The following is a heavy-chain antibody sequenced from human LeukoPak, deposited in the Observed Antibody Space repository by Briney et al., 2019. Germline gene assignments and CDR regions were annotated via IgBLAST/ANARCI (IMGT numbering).Heavy chain of an antibody. CDR3: ARDGGYDYVWGSYRPPGDNWFDP. D-gene: IGHD3-16*02. CDR1: GGSISSSY. V-gene: IGHV4-59*12. Sequence: PSETLSLTCTVSGGSISSSYWNWIRQSPGKGLEWIGNIYYSGSTNYNPSLKSRVTMSVDMSKNQFSLKLSSVTAADTAVYYCARDGGYDYVWGSYRPPGDNWFDPWGQGTLVTVSS. CDR2: IYYSGST. J-gene: IGHJ5*02.